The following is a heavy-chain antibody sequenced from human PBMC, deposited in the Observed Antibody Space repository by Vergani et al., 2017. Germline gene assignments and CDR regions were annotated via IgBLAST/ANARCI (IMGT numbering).Heavy chain of an antibody. CDR2: LSASDRRT. V-gene: IGHV3-23*01. D-gene: IGHD2-21*01. Sequence: EVQLLESGGDLVQPGGSLRLSCAASGFTFIMHAMSWVRQAPGKGLEWVSTLSASDRRTHYADSVKGRFTISRDNADNSVYLQMNSLRPVDTAVYYCARDIPRGASYFDFWGRGALVIVSS. J-gene: IGHJ4*02. CDR3: ARDIPRGASYFDF. CDR1: GFTFIMHA.